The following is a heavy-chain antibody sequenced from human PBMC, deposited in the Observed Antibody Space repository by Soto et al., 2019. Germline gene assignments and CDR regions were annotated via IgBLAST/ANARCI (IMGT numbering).Heavy chain of an antibody. Sequence: TSETLSLTCTVSGGSISSYYWSWIRQPPGKGLEWIGYIYYSGSTNYNPSLKSRVTISVDKSKNQFSLKLSSVTAADTAVYYCARGDSGYDPLDYWGQGTLVTVSS. CDR2: IYYSGST. CDR1: GGSISSYY. J-gene: IGHJ4*02. CDR3: ARGDSGYDPLDY. D-gene: IGHD5-12*01. V-gene: IGHV4-59*12.